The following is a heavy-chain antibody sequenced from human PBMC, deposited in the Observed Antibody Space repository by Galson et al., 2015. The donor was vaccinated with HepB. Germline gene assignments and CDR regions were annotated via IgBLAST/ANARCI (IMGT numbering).Heavy chain of an antibody. Sequence: SVKVSCKASGYTFTGYYMHWVRQAPGQGLEWMGWINPNSGGTHYAQKFQGRVTMTRDTSIRTAYMELRRLRSDDTAVYYCAKDGARGDFDWLTYYYYGLDVWGQGSTVTVSS. V-gene: IGHV1-2*02. CDR1: GYTFTGYY. CDR2: INPNSGGT. CDR3: AKDGARGDFDWLTYYYYGLDV. D-gene: IGHD3-9*01. J-gene: IGHJ6*02.